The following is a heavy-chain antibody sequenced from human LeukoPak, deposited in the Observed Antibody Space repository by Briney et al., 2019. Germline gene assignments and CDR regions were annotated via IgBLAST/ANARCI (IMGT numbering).Heavy chain of an antibody. V-gene: IGHV4-39*02. CDR2: IYYSGST. J-gene: IGHJ4*02. CDR3: ARDLSGFDY. Sequence: KPSETLSLTCTVSGGSISSSTYYWGWIRQPPGKGLEWIGSIYYSGSTYYNASLKSRVTISADTSKNQFSLKLSSVTAADTAVYYCARDLSGFDYWGQGTLVTVSS. CDR1: GGSISSSTYY.